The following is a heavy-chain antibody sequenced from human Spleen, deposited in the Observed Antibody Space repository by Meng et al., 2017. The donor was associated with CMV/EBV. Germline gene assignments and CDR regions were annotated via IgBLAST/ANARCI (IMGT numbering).Heavy chain of an antibody. V-gene: IGHV4-4*02. CDR3: ARDTGNYFDY. CDR2: IYRSGTT. J-gene: IGHJ4*02. Sequence: TCAVCGGPDREKKWWAWVRQTPGKGLEWIGEIYRSGTTNYNPSLKSRVTISVDKSKNHFSLNLRSVTAADTALYYCARDTGNYFDYWGQGTLVTVSS. D-gene: IGHD2-8*02. CDR1: GGPDREKKW.